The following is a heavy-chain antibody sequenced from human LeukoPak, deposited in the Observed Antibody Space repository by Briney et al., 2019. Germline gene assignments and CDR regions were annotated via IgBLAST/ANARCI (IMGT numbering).Heavy chain of an antibody. J-gene: IGHJ6*02. Sequence: SETLSLTCTVSGGSISSFYWSWIRQPPGKGLEWIGYIYYSGSTNYNPSLKSRVTISVDTSKNQFSLKLTSVTAADTAVYYCARGGSSWSTDYYYYGMDVWGQGTTATVSS. CDR1: GGSISSFY. CDR2: IYYSGST. D-gene: IGHD6-13*01. V-gene: IGHV4-59*01. CDR3: ARGGSSWSTDYYYYGMDV.